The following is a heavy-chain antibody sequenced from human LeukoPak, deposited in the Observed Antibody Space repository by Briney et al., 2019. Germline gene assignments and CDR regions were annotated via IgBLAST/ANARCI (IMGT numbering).Heavy chain of an antibody. J-gene: IGHJ5*02. CDR1: GFTFDVYA. CDR2: TSWYGGSI. D-gene: IGHD6-13*01. CDR3: AKDMYSSSWYDGSFWFDP. Sequence: RSMRPACAASGFTFDVYAMRWVRQAEGKGLEWVSGTSWYGGSIGYAGSVKGRLTISRDNAKNSLYLQMNSLRGEDTALYYCAKDMYSSSWYDGSFWFDPWGQGTLVTVSS. V-gene: IGHV3-9*01.